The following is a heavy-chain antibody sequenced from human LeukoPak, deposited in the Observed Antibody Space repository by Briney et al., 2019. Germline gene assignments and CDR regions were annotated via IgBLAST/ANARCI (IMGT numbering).Heavy chain of an antibody. CDR2: VNPNSGGT. D-gene: IGHD4-17*01. V-gene: IGHV1-2*02. Sequence: ASVKVSCKASGYAFTGYYMHWVRQAPGQGLEWMGWVNPNSGGTNYAQKFQGRVTMTRDTSISTAYMEPSRLRSDDTAVYYCARDRRYGDDPLYYYYYYGMDVWGQGTTVTVSS. CDR1: GYAFTGYY. CDR3: ARDRRYGDDPLYYYYYYGMDV. J-gene: IGHJ6*02.